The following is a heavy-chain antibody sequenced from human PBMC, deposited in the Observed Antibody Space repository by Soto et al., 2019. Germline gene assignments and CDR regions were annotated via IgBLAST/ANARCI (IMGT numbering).Heavy chain of an antibody. CDR2: ISYDGSNK. Sequence: QVQLVESGGGVVQPGRSLRLSCAASGFTFSSYAMHWVRQAPGKGLEWVAVISYDGSNKYYADSVKGRFTISRDNSKNTLYLQMNSLRAEDTAVYYCAREAYSSSCYSYWGQGTLVTVSS. J-gene: IGHJ4*02. V-gene: IGHV3-30-3*01. CDR1: GFTFSSYA. D-gene: IGHD6-6*01. CDR3: AREAYSSSCYSY.